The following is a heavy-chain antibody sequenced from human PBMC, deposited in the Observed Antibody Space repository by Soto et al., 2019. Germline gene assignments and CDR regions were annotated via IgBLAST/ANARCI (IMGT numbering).Heavy chain of an antibody. CDR2: ISGSGGST. CDR3: AKVRIAVDGHWVFDY. Sequence: PGGSLRLSCAASGFTFSSYAMSWVRQAPGKGLEWVSAISGSGGSTYYADSVKGRFTISRDNSKNTLYLQMNSLRAEDTAVYYCAKVRIAVDGHWVFDYWGQGTLVTVSS. V-gene: IGHV3-23*01. D-gene: IGHD6-19*01. CDR1: GFTFSSYA. J-gene: IGHJ4*02.